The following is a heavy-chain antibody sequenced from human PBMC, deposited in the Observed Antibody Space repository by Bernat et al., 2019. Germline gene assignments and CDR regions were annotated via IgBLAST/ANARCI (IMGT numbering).Heavy chain of an antibody. CDR2: ISPSGDAR. V-gene: IGHV3-23*01. CDR1: GFTFRLHA. J-gene: IGHJ4*02. CDR3: ASNPAPRSEWVYFNY. D-gene: IGHD2-2*01. Sequence: EVQLLESGGGSVQPGESLRVSCAASGFTFRLHAMSWVRQAPGKGLEWVSAISPSGDARLYADSVKGRFTISRDNSRNTLYLQMNSLRAEDTAVYYCASNPAPRSEWVYFNYWGRGTLVTVSS.